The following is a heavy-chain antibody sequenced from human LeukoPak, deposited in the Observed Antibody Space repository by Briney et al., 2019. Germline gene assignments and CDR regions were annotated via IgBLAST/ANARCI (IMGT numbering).Heavy chain of an antibody. Sequence: GASLQISCKISGYTLTNNWIGWVRQVPGKGLEWMGLIYPGYSDAKYSPSFQGQVTLSVDASISTAYLQLTGLRASDTAIYYCVRFALTSSLDHWGQGTLVTVSS. V-gene: IGHV5-51*01. CDR3: VRFALTSSLDH. D-gene: IGHD6-13*01. CDR2: IYPGYSDA. CDR1: GYTLTNNW. J-gene: IGHJ5*02.